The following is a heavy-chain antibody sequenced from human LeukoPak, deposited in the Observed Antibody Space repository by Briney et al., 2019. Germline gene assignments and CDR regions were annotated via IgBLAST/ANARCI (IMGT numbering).Heavy chain of an antibody. CDR1: GFTFSNYG. Sequence: GGSLRLSCAASGFTFSNYGMHWVRQAPGKGLEWVAFIRYDGSNKYYADSVKGRFTIFRDNSRNTLYLQMISLRPEDTAVYYCARGVDNWGQGTLVTVSS. CDR2: IRYDGSNK. J-gene: IGHJ4*02. V-gene: IGHV3-30*02. CDR3: ARGVDN.